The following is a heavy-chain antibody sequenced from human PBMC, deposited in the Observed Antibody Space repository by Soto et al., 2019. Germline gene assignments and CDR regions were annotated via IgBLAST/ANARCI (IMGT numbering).Heavy chain of an antibody. CDR3: ARENGHCTDACNRGAFDI. CDR2: IANGDNHI. J-gene: IGHJ3*02. V-gene: IGHV3-21*01. CDR1: GFTFSEYS. Sequence: EVQVVESGGGLVKPGGSLRLSCAASGFTFSEYSFLWVRQAPGKGLEWLSFIANGDNHIFSSDSVKGRFTISRDNAKNSVYLQLNSLRADDSAVYYCARENGHCTDACNRGAFDIWGQGTMVTVSS. D-gene: IGHD2-2*01.